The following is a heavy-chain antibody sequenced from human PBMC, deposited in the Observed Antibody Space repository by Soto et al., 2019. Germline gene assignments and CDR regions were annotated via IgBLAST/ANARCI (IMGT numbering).Heavy chain of an antibody. CDR2: IYYSGST. D-gene: IGHD6-19*01. Sequence: QVQLQESGPGLVKPSQTLSLTCTVSGGSISRGGYYWSWIRQHQGNGLEWIGYIYYSGSTYYNPSLKSRVTISVDTSKNQFSLKLSSVTAADTAVYYCARVRGVAGTGWFDPWGQGTLVTVSS. J-gene: IGHJ5*02. CDR3: ARVRGVAGTGWFDP. CDR1: GGSISRGGYY. V-gene: IGHV4-31*03.